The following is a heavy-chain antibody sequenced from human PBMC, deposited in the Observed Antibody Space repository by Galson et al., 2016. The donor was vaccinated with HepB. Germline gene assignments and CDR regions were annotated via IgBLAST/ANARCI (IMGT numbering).Heavy chain of an antibody. Sequence: CKASGYFFTGYHIHWVRQAPGQGLEWMGWINPNNNVTNYAQKFQGRVTMTRDTSITTAYMELSGLRSDDTAVYFCARGVRFVDYWGQGTLVTVSS. J-gene: IGHJ4*02. V-gene: IGHV1-2*02. D-gene: IGHD3-16*01. CDR1: GYFFTGYH. CDR3: ARGVRFVDY. CDR2: INPNNNVT.